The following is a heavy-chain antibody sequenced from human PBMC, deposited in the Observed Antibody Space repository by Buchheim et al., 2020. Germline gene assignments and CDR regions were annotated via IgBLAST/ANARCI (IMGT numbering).Heavy chain of an antibody. D-gene: IGHD6-13*01. CDR1: GFTFSSYA. CDR3: ARAHKAYSSSCSLDV. CDR2: ISYDGSNK. V-gene: IGHV3-30-3*01. Sequence: QVQLVESGGGVVQPGRSLRLSCAASGFTFSSYAMHWVRQAPGKGLEWVAVISYDGSNKYYADSVKGRFTISRDNSKNTLYLQMNSLRAEDTAVYYCARAHKAYSSSCSLDVWGQGTT. J-gene: IGHJ6*02.